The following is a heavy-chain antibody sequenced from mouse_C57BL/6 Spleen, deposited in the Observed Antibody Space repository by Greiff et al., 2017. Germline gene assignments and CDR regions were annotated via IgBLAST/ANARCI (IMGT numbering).Heavy chain of an antibody. CDR1: GFNIKDDY. CDR3: TTSGNYDY. Sequence: VQLQQSGAELVRPGASVKLSCTASGFNIKDDYMHWVKQRPEQGLEWIGWIDPENGDTEYASKFQGKATITADTSSNTAYLQLSSLTSEDTAVYYCTTSGNYDYWGQGTTRTVSS. D-gene: IGHD2-1*01. J-gene: IGHJ2*01. CDR2: IDPENGDT. V-gene: IGHV14-4*01.